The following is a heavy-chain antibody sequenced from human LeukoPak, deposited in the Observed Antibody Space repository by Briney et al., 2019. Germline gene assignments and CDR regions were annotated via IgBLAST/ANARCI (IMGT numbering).Heavy chain of an antibody. CDR1: GGSISSYY. CDR3: ATSRYNTGWYCGFDI. D-gene: IGHD6-19*01. J-gene: IGHJ3*02. CDR2: IYYSGST. Sequence: SETLSLTCTVSGGSISSYYWSWIRQPPGKGLEWIGYIYYSGSTNYNPSLKSRVTISVDTSKNQFSLKLSSVTAADTAVYYCATSRYNTGWYCGFDILGQGTIVTVSS. V-gene: IGHV4-59*01.